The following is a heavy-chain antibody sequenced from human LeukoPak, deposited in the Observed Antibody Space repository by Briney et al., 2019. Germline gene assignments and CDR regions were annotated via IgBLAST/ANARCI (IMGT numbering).Heavy chain of an antibody. CDR3: ARNPLVTATLPYLYYYMDV. CDR1: GGSISIDIYY. J-gene: IGHJ6*03. D-gene: IGHD2-21*02. Sequence: PSETLSLTRTVSGGSISIDIYYWGWIRQPPGSGLEWIVSVFYSGTTYYNPSLKSRVTFSVDTSKSQFSLKLHSVTAADTAVYYCARNPLVTATLPYLYYYMDVWGRGTTVIVSS. CDR2: VFYSGTT. V-gene: IGHV4-39*01.